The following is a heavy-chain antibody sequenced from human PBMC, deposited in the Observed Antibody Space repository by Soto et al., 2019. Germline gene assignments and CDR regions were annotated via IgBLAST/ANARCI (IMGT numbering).Heavy chain of an antibody. CDR3: ARAPEGMDV. CDR1: GYTFTVHY. V-gene: IGHV1-2*02. CDR2: INPNSGGT. Sequence: ASVKVSCPASGYTFTVHYMHWVRQAPGQGLEWMGWINPNSGGTNYAQKFQGRVTMTRDTSISTAYMELSRLRSDDPAGYYCARAPEGMDVWGQGTTVTVS. J-gene: IGHJ6*02.